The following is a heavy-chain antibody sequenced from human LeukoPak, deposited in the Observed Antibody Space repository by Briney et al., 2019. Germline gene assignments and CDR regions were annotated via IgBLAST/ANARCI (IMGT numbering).Heavy chain of an antibody. J-gene: IGHJ4*02. D-gene: IGHD3-22*01. CDR1: GFTFSSYS. CDR3: ARDKYYYDSSGGGYYFDY. V-gene: IGHV3-48*01. Sequence: QPGGSLRLSCAASGFTFSSYSMNWVRQAPGKGLEWLSYISTSSTTIYYADSVKGRFTISRDNAKNSLYLQMNSLRAEDTAVYYCARDKYYYDSSGGGYYFDYWGQGTLVTVSS. CDR2: ISTSSTTI.